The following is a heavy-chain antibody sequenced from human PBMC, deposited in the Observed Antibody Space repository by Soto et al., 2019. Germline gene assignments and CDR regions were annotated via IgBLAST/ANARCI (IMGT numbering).Heavy chain of an antibody. CDR2: ISYDGSNK. D-gene: IGHD2-8*01. CDR1: GFTFSSYA. CDR3: ARDVGTNGAPYYYYYGMDV. Sequence: PRGSLRLSCAASGFTFSSYAMHWFRQAPGKGLEWVAVISYDGSNKYYADSVKGRFTISRDNSKNTLYLQMNSLRAEDTAVYYCARDVGTNGAPYYYYYGMDVWGQGTTVTVSS. V-gene: IGHV3-30-3*01. J-gene: IGHJ6*02.